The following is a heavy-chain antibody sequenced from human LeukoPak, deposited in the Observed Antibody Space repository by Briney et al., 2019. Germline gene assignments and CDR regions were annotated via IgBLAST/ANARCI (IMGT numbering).Heavy chain of an antibody. J-gene: IGHJ5*02. CDR2: INHSGST. V-gene: IGHV4-34*01. CDR1: GGSFSGYY. CDR3: ARHLTIFGVVASNWFDP. Sequence: SETLSLTCAVYGGSFSGYYWSWIRQPPGKGLEWIGEINHSGSTNYNPSLKSRVTISVDTSKHQFSLKLSSVTAADTAVYYCARHLTIFGVVASNWFDPWGQGTLVTVSS. D-gene: IGHD3-3*01.